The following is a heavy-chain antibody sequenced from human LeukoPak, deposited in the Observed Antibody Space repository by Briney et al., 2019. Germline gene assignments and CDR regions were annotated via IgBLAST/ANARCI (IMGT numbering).Heavy chain of an antibody. CDR1: GFSFSSYG. J-gene: IGHJ4*02. CDR3: ARDALPAAMAYYFDY. V-gene: IGHV3-33*01. CDR2: IWFAK. D-gene: IGHD2-2*01. Sequence: GRSLRLSCATSGFSFSSYGMHWVRQAPGKGLEWVAVIWFAKYYVDSMKGRFTISRDNSKNTLYLQMNSLRAEDTALYYCARDALPAAMAYYFDYSGQGTLVTVSS.